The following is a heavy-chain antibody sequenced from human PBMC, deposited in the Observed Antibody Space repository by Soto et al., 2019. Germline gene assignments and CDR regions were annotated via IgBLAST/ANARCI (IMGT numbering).Heavy chain of an antibody. CDR3: ARCPFWSGYYGGYYYYYMDV. CDR1: GFTFSSYS. D-gene: IGHD3-3*01. Sequence: GGSLRLSCAASGFTFSSYSMNWVLQAPGKGLEWVSSISSSSSYIYYADSVKGRFTISRDNAKNSLYLQMNSLRAEDTAVYYCARCPFWSGYYGGYYYYYMDVWGKGTTVTVSS. V-gene: IGHV3-21*01. J-gene: IGHJ6*03. CDR2: ISSSSSYI.